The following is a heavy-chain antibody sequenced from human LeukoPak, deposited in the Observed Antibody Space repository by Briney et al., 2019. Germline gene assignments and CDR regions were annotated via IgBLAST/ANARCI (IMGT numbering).Heavy chain of an antibody. CDR3: ARENMYYYGSGSRDYYYYMDV. J-gene: IGHJ6*03. Sequence: ASVKVSCKASGYTFTGYYMHWVRQAPGQGLEWMGRINPNSGGTSYAQKFQGRVTMTRDTSISTAYMELSRLRSDDTAEYYCARENMYYYGSGSRDYYYYMDVWGKGTTVTVSS. V-gene: IGHV1-2*06. CDR2: INPNSGGT. CDR1: GYTFTGYY. D-gene: IGHD3-10*01.